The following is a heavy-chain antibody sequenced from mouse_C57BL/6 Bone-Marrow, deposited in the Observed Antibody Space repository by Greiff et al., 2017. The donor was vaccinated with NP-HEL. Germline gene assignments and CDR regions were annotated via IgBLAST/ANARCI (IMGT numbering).Heavy chain of an antibody. Sequence: EVKLMESGGGLVKPGGSLKLSCAASGLTFSDYGMHWVRQAPEKGLEWVAYISSGSSTIYYADTVKGRFTISRDNAKNTLFLQMTSLMSEDTAMYYCARGSTMVTTLDYWGQGTTLTVSS. D-gene: IGHD2-2*01. CDR3: ARGSTMVTTLDY. V-gene: IGHV5-17*01. J-gene: IGHJ2*01. CDR2: ISSGSSTI. CDR1: GLTFSDYG.